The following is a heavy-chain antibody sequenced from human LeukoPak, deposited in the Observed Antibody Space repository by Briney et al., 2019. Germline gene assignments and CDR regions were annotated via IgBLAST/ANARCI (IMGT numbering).Heavy chain of an antibody. D-gene: IGHD4-23*01. CDR1: GFTFTSYW. V-gene: IGHV3-74*01. CDR2: INSDGSNT. Sequence: GGSLRLSCAASGFTFTSYWMHWVRQPPGKGLGWVSRINSDGSNTYYADSVKGPVTISRDNAKNTLYLQMNSLRAADTAVYYCARTYAGNSHFDYWGQGTLVTVSS. CDR3: ARTYAGNSHFDY. J-gene: IGHJ4*02.